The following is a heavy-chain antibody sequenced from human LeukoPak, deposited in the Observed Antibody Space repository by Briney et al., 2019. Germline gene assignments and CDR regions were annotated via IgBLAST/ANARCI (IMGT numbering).Heavy chain of an antibody. CDR2: VYYPGTT. V-gene: IGHV4-39*01. CDR1: GGSIGSSGFY. Sequence: SETLSLTCKVPGGSIGSSGFYWGWFRQPPGKGLEWIGSVYYPGTTHYNPSLESRVTISVDTSKWQVFLTLRSVTATDTAVYYCGRHVSSGWDYFNGLDVWGQGTAVNVFS. CDR3: GRHVSSGWDYFNGLDV. D-gene: IGHD6-19*01. J-gene: IGHJ6*02.